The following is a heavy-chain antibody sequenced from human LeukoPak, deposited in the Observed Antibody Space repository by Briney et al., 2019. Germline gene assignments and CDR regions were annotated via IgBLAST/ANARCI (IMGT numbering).Heavy chain of an antibody. V-gene: IGHV1-3*01. D-gene: IGHD2/OR15-2a*01. CDR2: INVVNDNT. CDR1: GYTFTSYD. CDR3: ARAPLTTYPW. Sequence: ASVKVSCKTSGYTFTSYDINWVRQATGQGLEWMGWINVVNDNTKLSQKFQGRVTITSDTSASTAYMEMSSLRFDDTAVYYCARAPLTTYPWWGQGTLVTVSS. J-gene: IGHJ4*02.